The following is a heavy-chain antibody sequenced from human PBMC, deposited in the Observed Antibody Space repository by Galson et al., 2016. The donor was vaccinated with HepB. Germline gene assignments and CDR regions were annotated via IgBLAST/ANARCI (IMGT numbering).Heavy chain of an antibody. J-gene: IGHJ6*02. CDR3: AKGLRDYDQNYYGMDV. CDR2: IKEDGREK. D-gene: IGHD4-17*01. V-gene: IGHV3-7*01. Sequence: SLRLSCAASGFRFSSHWMTWVRQTPGKGLEWVANIKEDGREKNYMDSVEGRFTISRDNAKNSLYLEMNSLRVDDTAVYYCAKGLRDYDQNYYGMDVWGQGTTVTVSS. CDR1: GFRFSSHW.